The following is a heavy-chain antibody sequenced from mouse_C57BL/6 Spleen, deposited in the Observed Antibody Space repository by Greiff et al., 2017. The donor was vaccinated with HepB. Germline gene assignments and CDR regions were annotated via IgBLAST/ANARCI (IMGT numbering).Heavy chain of an antibody. CDR3: ARRTGNFDY. Sequence: QVQLKQPGAELVKPGASVKLSCKASGYTFTSYWMHWVKQRPGQGLEWIGMIHPNSGSTNYNEKFKSKATLTVDKSSSTAYMQLSSLTSEDAAVYYCARRTGNFDYWGQGTTLTVSS. CDR2: IHPNSGST. CDR1: GYTFTSYW. V-gene: IGHV1-64*01. J-gene: IGHJ2*01. D-gene: IGHD4-1*01.